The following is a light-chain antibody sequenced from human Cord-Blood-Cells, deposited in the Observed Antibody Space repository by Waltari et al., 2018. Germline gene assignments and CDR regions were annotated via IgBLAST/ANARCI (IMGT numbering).Light chain of an antibody. CDR1: SSTIGSHT. CDR2: SNN. V-gene: IGLV1-44*01. Sequence: QSVLTQPPSASATPGHRVTIPCSGSSSTIGSHTVTWYQQLPGTAPQLRIYSNNQQPSGVPDRFSGSNSGTSASLAISGLQSEDEADYYCAAWDDSLNGHAVFGGGTQLTVL. J-gene: IGLJ7*01. CDR3: AAWDDSLNGHAV.